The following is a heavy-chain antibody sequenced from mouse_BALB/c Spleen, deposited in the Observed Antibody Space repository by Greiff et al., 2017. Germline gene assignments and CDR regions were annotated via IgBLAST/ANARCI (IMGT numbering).Heavy chain of an antibody. CDR1: GFTFSSYA. J-gene: IGHJ1*01. V-gene: IGHV5-6-5*01. CDR3: ARGRGDWYFDV. Sequence: EVKLMESGGGLVKPGGSLKLSCAASGFTFSSYAMSWVRQTPEKRLEWVASISSGGSTYYPDSVKGRFTISRDNARNILYLQMSSLRSEDTAMYYCARGRGDWYFDVWGAGTTVTVSS. CDR2: ISSGGST.